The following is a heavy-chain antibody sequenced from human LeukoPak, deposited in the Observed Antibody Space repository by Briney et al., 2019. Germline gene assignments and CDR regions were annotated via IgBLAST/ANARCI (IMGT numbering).Heavy chain of an antibody. V-gene: IGHV1-18*01. D-gene: IGHD3-22*01. Sequence: GASVKGSCKASGYTFSRYGLSWVRQAPGQGLEWMGWIRGFRGNTNYAQKFRGRVTMTTDTSTTTAYMELRSLRSDDTAVYYCAREGSTVIGIVVFDYWGQGTLVTVSS. CDR1: GYTFSRYG. CDR3: AREGSTVIGIVVFDY. J-gene: IGHJ4*02. CDR2: IRGFRGNT.